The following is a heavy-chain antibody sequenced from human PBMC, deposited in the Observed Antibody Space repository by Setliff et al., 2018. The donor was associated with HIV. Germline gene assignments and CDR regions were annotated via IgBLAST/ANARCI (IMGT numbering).Heavy chain of an antibody. V-gene: IGHV1-2*02. CDR1: GYTFTNYG. D-gene: IGHD7-27*01. CDR2: INPDNGRT. CDR3: ARDRRAGVYYYTDV. Sequence: ASVKVSCKASGYTFTNYGITWVRQAPGQGLEWMGWINPDNGRTQYGQKFQGRLTLTRDTSIRTAYMELSGLTFDDTAMYYCARDRRAGVYYYTDVWGTGTTVTVSS. J-gene: IGHJ6*03.